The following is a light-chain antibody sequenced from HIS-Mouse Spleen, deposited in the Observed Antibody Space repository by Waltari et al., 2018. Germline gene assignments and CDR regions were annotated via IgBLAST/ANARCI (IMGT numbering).Light chain of an antibody. Sequence: SYELTQPPSVSVSPGQTASITCPGDALPKKYAYWYQQKSGQAPVLVIYEDSKRPAGVPGRFSGSSSGTMATLTISGAQVEDEADYCCYSTDSSGNHRVFGGGTKLTVL. V-gene: IGLV3-10*01. J-gene: IGLJ2*01. CDR1: ALPKKY. CDR3: YSTDSSGNHRV. CDR2: EDS.